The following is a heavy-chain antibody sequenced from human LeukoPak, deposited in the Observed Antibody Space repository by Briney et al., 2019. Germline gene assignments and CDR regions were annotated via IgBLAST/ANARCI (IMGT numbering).Heavy chain of an antibody. D-gene: IGHD6-6*01. CDR2: IYYSGST. CDR1: GGSISSYY. J-gene: IGHJ5*02. V-gene: IGHV4-59*01. Sequence: PSETLSLTCTVSGGSISSYYWSWIRQPPGKGLEWIGYIYYSGSTNYNPSLKSRVTISVDTSKNQFSLKQSSVTAADTAVYYCARSEYSSSIWFDPWGQGTLVTVSS. CDR3: ARSEYSSSIWFDP.